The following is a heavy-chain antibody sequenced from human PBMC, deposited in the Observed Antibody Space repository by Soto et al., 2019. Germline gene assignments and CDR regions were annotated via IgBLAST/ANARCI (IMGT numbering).Heavy chain of an antibody. CDR3: ARDTARDKVRIYYGMDV. J-gene: IGHJ6*02. Sequence: QVQLVESGGGVVQPGRSLRLSCAASGFTFSSYGMQWVRQAPGKGLEWVAVIWYDGSNKYYADSVKGRFTISRDNSKNTLYLQMNSLRAEDTAVYYCARDTARDKVRIYYGMDVWGQGTTVTVSS. V-gene: IGHV3-33*01. CDR2: IWYDGSNK. CDR1: GFTFSSYG. D-gene: IGHD3-10*01.